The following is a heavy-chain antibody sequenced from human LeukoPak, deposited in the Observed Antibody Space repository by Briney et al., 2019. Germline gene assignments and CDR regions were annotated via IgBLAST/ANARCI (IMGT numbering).Heavy chain of an antibody. J-gene: IGHJ4*02. Sequence: GGSLRLSCAASGFTFNIYWMHWVRQAPGKGLVWVSRINNDGSSTHYADSVKGRFSTSRDNSKNTLYLQMNSLRAEDTAVYYCAKEGRIAVAGTLDYWGQGTLVTVSS. CDR1: GFTFNIYW. CDR3: AKEGRIAVAGTLDY. V-gene: IGHV3-74*01. D-gene: IGHD6-19*01. CDR2: INNDGSST.